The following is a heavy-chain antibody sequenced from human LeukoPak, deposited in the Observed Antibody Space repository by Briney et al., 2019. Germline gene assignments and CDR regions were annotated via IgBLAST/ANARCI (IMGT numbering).Heavy chain of an antibody. J-gene: IGHJ6*02. Sequence: ASVKVSCKASGGTFSSYAISWVRQALGQGLEWMGWISAYNGNTNYAQKLQGRVTMTTDTSTSTAYMELRSLRSDDTAVYYCARIGDTAIPYYYYGMDVWGQGTTVTVSS. CDR1: GGTFSSYA. D-gene: IGHD5-18*01. CDR3: ARIGDTAIPYYYYGMDV. CDR2: ISAYNGNT. V-gene: IGHV1-18*01.